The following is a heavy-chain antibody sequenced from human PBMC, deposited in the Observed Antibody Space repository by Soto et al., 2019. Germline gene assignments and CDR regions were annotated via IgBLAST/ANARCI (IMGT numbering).Heavy chain of an antibody. D-gene: IGHD1-26*01. CDR2: IHSDGSST. J-gene: IGHJ3*01. CDR3: ARGQWGAFDL. CDR1: GFTFSYYW. V-gene: IGHV3-74*01. Sequence: DVQLVESGGGPVQPGGSLSLSCAATGFTFSYYWMHWVRQAPGKGLVWVSRIHSDGSSTTDADSVKGRFTISRDNAKNTLYLQMNSLRAEDTAVYYCARGQWGAFDLWGQGTMVTVAS.